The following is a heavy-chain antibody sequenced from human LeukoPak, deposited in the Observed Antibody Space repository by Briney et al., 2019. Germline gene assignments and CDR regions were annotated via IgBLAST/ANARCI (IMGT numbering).Heavy chain of an antibody. Sequence: GGSLRLSCAASGFTFSSYSMNWVRQAPGKGLEWVSSSSSSSSYIYYADSVKGRFTIFRDNSQNTLYLQMNSLRAEDTAVYYCAKTPYFYDDSGSFTEDYWGQGTLVTVSS. CDR2: SSSSSSYI. J-gene: IGHJ4*02. CDR1: GFTFSSYS. D-gene: IGHD3-22*01. V-gene: IGHV3-21*04. CDR3: AKTPYFYDDSGSFTEDY.